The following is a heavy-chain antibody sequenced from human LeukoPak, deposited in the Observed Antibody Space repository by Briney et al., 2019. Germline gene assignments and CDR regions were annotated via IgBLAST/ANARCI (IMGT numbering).Heavy chain of an antibody. D-gene: IGHD3-10*02. V-gene: IGHV3-23*01. CDR3: ARAAFTMSLWGAFDI. CDR1: GFTFSNYV. Sequence: GGSLRLSCAASGFTFSNYVMAWVRQAPGKGLEWVSAISGSGGRGYTYYADSVKGRFSISGDYSKNTLYLQMNSLRSEDTAVYFCARAAFTMSLWGAFDIWGQGTMVIVSS. J-gene: IGHJ3*02. CDR2: ISGSGGRGYT.